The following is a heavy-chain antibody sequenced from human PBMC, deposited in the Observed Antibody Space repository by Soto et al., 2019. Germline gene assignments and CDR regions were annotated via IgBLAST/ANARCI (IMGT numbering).Heavy chain of an antibody. Sequence: SGPTLVNPTQTLTLTCTFSGFSLSTSGMCVSWIRQPPGKALEWLARIDWDDDKYYSTSLKTRLTISKDTSKNQVVLTMTNMDPVDTATYYCARSRDLLRYFDWLPPYYMDVWGKGTTVTVSS. CDR3: ARSRDLLRYFDWLPPYYMDV. CDR1: GFSLSTSGMC. D-gene: IGHD3-9*01. CDR2: IDWDDDK. V-gene: IGHV2-70*11. J-gene: IGHJ6*03.